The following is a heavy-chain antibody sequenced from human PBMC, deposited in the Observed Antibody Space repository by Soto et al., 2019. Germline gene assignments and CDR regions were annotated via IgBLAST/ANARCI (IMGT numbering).Heavy chain of an antibody. CDR3: AREPDSSATHYYYGMDV. CDR1: GFTFSDYY. Sequence: GGSLRLSCAASGFTFSDYYMSWIRQAPGKGLEWVSYISSSGSTIYYADSVKGRFTISRDNAKNSLYLQMNSLRAEDTAMYYCAREPDSSATHYYYGMDVWGQGTTVTVSS. J-gene: IGHJ6*02. CDR2: ISSSGSTI. V-gene: IGHV3-11*01. D-gene: IGHD3-22*01.